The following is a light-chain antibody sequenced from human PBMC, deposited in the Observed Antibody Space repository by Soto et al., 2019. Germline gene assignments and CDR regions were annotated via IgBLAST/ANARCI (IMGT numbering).Light chain of an antibody. V-gene: IGLV1-51*01. CDR1: TSNIVDNY. Sequence: QSVLTQPPAVSAAPGQKLTISCAGTTSNIVDNYVSWYQQVPGAAPKLLLYDNDKLPSGIPDRFSGSKSGTSATLGITGLQTGDEADYYCGTWDSSLSAVVFGGGTKVTVL. CDR3: GTWDSSLSAVV. J-gene: IGLJ2*01. CDR2: DND.